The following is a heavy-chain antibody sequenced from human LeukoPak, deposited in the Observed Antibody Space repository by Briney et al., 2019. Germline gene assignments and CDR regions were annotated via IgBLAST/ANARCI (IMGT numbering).Heavy chain of an antibody. Sequence: ASVKVSCKASGYTFTGYYMHWVRQAPGQGLEWMGWINPNSGGTNYAQKFQGRVTMTRDTSISTAYMELSRLRSDDTAVYYCARDASGYDLGGHYWGQGTLVTVSS. J-gene: IGHJ4*02. CDR1: GYTFTGYY. CDR2: INPNSGGT. V-gene: IGHV1-2*02. CDR3: ARDASGYDLGGHY. D-gene: IGHD5-12*01.